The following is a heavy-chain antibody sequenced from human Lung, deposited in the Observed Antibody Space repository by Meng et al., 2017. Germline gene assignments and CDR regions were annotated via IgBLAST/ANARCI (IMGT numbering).Heavy chain of an antibody. CDR1: GGSFSDYY. J-gene: IGHJ4*02. CDR3: ARGPTTMAHDFDY. V-gene: IGHV4-34*01. D-gene: IGHD4-11*01. CDR2: INHSGST. Sequence: QVHLLQWGAGLLKPAETLSLTCVVSGGSFSDYYWSWIRQPPGKGPEWIGEINHSGSTNYNPSLESRATISVDTSQNNLSLKLSSVTAADSAVYYCARGPTTMAHDFDYWGQGTLVTVSS.